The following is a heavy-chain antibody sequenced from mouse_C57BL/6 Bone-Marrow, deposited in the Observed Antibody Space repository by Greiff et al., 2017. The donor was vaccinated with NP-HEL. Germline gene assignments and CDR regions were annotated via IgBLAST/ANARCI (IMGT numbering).Heavy chain of an antibody. CDR3: ARAPAQATLDY. CDR1: GYTFTDYY. J-gene: IGHJ2*01. Sequence: EVQLQQSGPELVKPGASVKISCKASGYTFTDYYMNWVKQSHGKSLEWIGDINPNNGGTSYNQKFKGKATLTVDKSSSTAYMELRSLTSEDSAVYYCARAPAQATLDYWGQGTTLTVSS. D-gene: IGHD3-2*02. V-gene: IGHV1-26*01. CDR2: INPNNGGT.